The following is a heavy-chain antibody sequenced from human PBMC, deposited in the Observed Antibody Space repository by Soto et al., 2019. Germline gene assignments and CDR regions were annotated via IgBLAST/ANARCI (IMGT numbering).Heavy chain of an antibody. D-gene: IGHD6-19*01. CDR3: ARGAVTGTSLFVY. J-gene: IGHJ4*02. Sequence: GGSLRLSCAVSGFTLTTYSMNWVRQAPGKGLEWISFINKNGFTIYYADSVKGRFTISRDYAKNSLYLQMDSLRHEDTAVYYSARGAVTGTSLFVYWGLGTLVTVST. V-gene: IGHV3-48*02. CDR1: GFTLTTYS. CDR2: INKNGFTI.